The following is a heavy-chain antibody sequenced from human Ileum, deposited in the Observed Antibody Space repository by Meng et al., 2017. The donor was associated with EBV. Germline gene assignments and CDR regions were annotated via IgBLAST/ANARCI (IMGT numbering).Heavy chain of an antibody. CDR3: ARAHPVVYFFDY. D-gene: IGHD4-23*01. J-gene: IGHJ4*02. V-gene: IGHV4-30-2*01. CDR2: IQHSGST. CDR1: GGFISRGGHS. Sequence: LPRQWSGPGPGKPSPTPSLTCAGCGGFISRGGHSWSWIRQPPGKGLEWIGDIQHSGSTYYNPSLKSRVTISVDRSRNQFSLKLSSVTAADTAVYYCARAHPVVYFFDYWGQGTLVTVSS.